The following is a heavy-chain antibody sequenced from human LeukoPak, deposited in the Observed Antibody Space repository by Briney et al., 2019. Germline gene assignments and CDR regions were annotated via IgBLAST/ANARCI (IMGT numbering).Heavy chain of an antibody. CDR2: ISNSGGNT. CDR1: GSTFSSYA. J-gene: IGHJ4*02. CDR3: AKGGEATILYFDY. D-gene: IGHD5-12*01. V-gene: IGHV3-23*01. Sequence: GSLRPSCAASGSTFSSYAMTWVRQAPGKGLEWVSTISNSGGNTYYADSVKGRFTISRDNSKNTLYLQMSSLRAEDTAVYYCAKGGEATILYFDYWGQGTLVTVSS.